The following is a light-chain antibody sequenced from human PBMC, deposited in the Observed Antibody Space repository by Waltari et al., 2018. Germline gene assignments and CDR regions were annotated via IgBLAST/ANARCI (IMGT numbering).Light chain of an antibody. J-gene: IGKJ4*01. CDR2: LAS. CDR1: QSIATY. V-gene: IGKV1-39*01. Sequence: DIQMPQSPSSLSASVVDRVTSTCRASQSIATYLNWYQQQPGKHPKLLIYLASNSQSGVPSRFSGSGSGTDFTLTISGLQREDFATYYCQQGYSGPLTFGGGTKVEIK. CDR3: QQGYSGPLT.